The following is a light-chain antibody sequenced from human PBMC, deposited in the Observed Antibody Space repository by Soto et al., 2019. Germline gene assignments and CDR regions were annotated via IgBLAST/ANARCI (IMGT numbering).Light chain of an antibody. CDR1: SSDVGSYNL. CDR2: ETT. Sequence: QSALTQPTSVSGSPGQSITISCTGPSSDVGSYNLVSWYQQHPGKAPKLMIYETTKRPSGVSDRFSGSKSGNTASLTISGLQAEDEADYYCCSYVGSTVVFGGGTKLTVL. J-gene: IGLJ2*01. CDR3: CSYVGSTVV. V-gene: IGLV2-23*01.